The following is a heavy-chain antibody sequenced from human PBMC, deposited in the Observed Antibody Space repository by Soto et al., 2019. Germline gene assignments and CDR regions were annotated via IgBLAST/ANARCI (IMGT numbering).Heavy chain of an antibody. D-gene: IGHD6-13*01. CDR2: IKSKTDGGTT. Sequence: GGSLRLSCAASGFTFSNAWMNWVRPAPGRGLEWVGRIKSKTDGGTTDYAAHVNGRFTISRNDSKNTLYLQMNSLKTEDTAVYYCTTHLRGAADALNWFDPWGQGTLVTVSS. CDR1: GFTFSNAW. V-gene: IGHV3-15*07. J-gene: IGHJ5*02. CDR3: TTHLRGAADALNWFDP.